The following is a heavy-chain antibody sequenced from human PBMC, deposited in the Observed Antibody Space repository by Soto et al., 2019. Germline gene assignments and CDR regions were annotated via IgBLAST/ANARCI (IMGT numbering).Heavy chain of an antibody. CDR1: GFTFSSYG. D-gene: IGHD3-22*01. CDR3: AKDAYDSSGYYCWYFDL. V-gene: IGHV3-30*18. J-gene: IGHJ2*01. Sequence: ESGGGVVQPGRSLRLSCAASGFTFSSYGMHWVRQAPGKGLEWVAVISYDGSNKYYADSVKGRFTISRDNSKNTLYLQMNSLRAEDTAVYYCAKDAYDSSGYYCWYFDLWGRGTLVTVSS. CDR2: ISYDGSNK.